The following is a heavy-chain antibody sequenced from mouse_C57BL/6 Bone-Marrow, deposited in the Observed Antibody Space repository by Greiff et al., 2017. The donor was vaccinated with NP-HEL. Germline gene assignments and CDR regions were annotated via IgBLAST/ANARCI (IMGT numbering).Heavy chain of an antibody. CDR2: ISSGGSYN. CDR3: ARQAWFAY. V-gene: IGHV5-6*01. CDR1: GFTFSSYG. J-gene: IGHJ3*01. Sequence: EVQLVESGGDLVKPGGSLKLSCAASGFTFSSYGMSWVRQTPDTRLEWVATISSGGSYNYYPDSVKGRFTISRDNAKNTLYRQMSSLKSEDTAKYYSARQAWFAYWGQGTLVTVSA.